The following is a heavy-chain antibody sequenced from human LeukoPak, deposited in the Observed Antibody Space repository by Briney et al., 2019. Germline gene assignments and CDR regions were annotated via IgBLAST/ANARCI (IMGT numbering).Heavy chain of an antibody. CDR2: VNLQGGT. D-gene: IGHD3-16*02. J-gene: IGHJ4*02. V-gene: IGHV4-4*02. CDR1: GGYITQTHY. Sequence: SDPLSLTCGVSGGYITQTHYWTWVRPRPGTGLEWIGEVNLQGGTNYNPSLLRRVAISVDTSANHVSLQMTSVTAADTAVYYCAREGASYRPLDYSGQGTLVTVSS. CDR3: AREGASYRPLDY.